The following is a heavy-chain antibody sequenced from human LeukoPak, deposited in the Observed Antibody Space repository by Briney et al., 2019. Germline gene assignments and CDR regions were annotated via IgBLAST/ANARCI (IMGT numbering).Heavy chain of an antibody. CDR3: SRSAYPFDY. Sequence: GGSLRLSCAASGFTFSDYYMSWIRQAPGKGLEWVSNIGSSGSTINYADSVKGRFSISRDNAKNSLYLQMNSLRAEDTAVYYCSRSAYPFDYWGQGTPVTVSS. J-gene: IGHJ4*02. CDR1: GFTFSDYY. V-gene: IGHV3-11*01. CDR2: IGSSGSTI.